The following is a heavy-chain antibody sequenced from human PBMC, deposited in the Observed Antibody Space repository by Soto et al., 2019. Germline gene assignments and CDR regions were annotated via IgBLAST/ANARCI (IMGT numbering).Heavy chain of an antibody. CDR2: IKSKTDGGTT. Sequence: EVQLVESGGGLVKPGGSLRLSCAASGFTFSNAWMSWVRQAPGKGLEWVGRIKSKTDGGTTDYAAPVKGRFTISRDDSKNTLYLQMNSLKTEDTAVYYCTTDSGYYYGHDAFDICGQGTMVTVSS. CDR1: GFTFSNAW. CDR3: TTDSGYYYGHDAFDI. D-gene: IGHD3-22*01. V-gene: IGHV3-15*01. J-gene: IGHJ3*02.